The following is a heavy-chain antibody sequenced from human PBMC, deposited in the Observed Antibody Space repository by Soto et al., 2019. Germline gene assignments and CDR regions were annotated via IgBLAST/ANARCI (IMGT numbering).Heavy chain of an antibody. Sequence: GGSLRLSCAASGFSFSTYGMHWVRQAPGKGLEWVAVIWYDGSNKYYADSVKGRFTISRDNSKNTLYLQMNSLRAEDTAVYYCARDRREQQLVQYFWGQGTLVTVSS. D-gene: IGHD6-13*01. J-gene: IGHJ4*02. CDR1: GFSFSTYG. CDR3: ARDRREQQLVQYF. CDR2: IWYDGSNK. V-gene: IGHV3-33*01.